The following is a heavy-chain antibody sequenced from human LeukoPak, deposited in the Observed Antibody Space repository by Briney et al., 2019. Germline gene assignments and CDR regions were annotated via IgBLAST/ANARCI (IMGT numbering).Heavy chain of an antibody. Sequence: GGSLRLSCAASGYTFSSYSMNWVRQAPGKGLEWVSSISSSSSYIYYADSVRGRFTMSRDNAKNSLYMQTNSLRAEDTAVYYCARDEGDYGGGEIGYWGQGTLVTVSS. V-gene: IGHV3-21*01. CDR1: GYTFSSYS. D-gene: IGHD4-23*01. CDR2: ISSSSSYI. CDR3: ARDEGDYGGGEIGY. J-gene: IGHJ4*02.